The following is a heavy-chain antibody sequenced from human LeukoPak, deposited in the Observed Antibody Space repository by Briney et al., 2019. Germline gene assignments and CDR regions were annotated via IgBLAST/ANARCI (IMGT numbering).Heavy chain of an antibody. CDR1: GYTFTSYY. CDR3: ARVRSSWYLDY. J-gene: IGHJ4*02. CDR2: INPSGGDT. Sequence: GASVKVSCTASGYTFTSYYMYWVRPASGQGLEWMGIINPSGGDTTYAQKFQGRLTMTRDTSTSTVDMELSSLRSEDTAVYYCARVRSSWYLDYWGQGTLVTVSS. D-gene: IGHD6-13*01. V-gene: IGHV1-46*01.